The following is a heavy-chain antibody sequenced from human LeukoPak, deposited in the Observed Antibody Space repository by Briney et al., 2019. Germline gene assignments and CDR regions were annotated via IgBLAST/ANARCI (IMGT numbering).Heavy chain of an antibody. CDR1: GYSISSGYY. V-gene: IGHV4-38-2*02. CDR2: IYHSGST. CDR3: ARRYSSSWYPDYYYYYMDV. Sequence: SETLSLTCTVSGYSISSGYYWGWIRQPPGKGLEWIGSIYHSGSTYYNPSLKSRVTISVDTSKNQFSLKLSSVTAADTVVYYCARRYSSSWYPDYYYYYMDVWGKGTTVTVSS. J-gene: IGHJ6*03. D-gene: IGHD6-13*01.